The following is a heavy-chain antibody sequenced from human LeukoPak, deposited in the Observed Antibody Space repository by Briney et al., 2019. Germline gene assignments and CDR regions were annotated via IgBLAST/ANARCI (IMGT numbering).Heavy chain of an antibody. D-gene: IGHD3-22*01. CDR1: GGSISSGAYY. CDR3: ARHGQTDYDSSGYYR. Sequence: SETLSLTCSVSGGSISSGAYYWGWIRQPPGKGLEWIGSLHYSGSTYYNPSLKSRVTISVDTSKNHFSLNLSSVTAADTAVYYCARHGQTDYDSSGYYRWGQGFLVTVSS. V-gene: IGHV4-39*01. J-gene: IGHJ4*02. CDR2: LHYSGST.